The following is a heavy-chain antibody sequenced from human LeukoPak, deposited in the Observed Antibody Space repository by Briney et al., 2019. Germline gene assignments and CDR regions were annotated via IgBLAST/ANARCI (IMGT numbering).Heavy chain of an antibody. CDR3: ARGGGCSGGSCYYYYYYMDV. CDR1: GDSINSRNFY. Sequence: PSETLSLTCLVSGDSINSRNFYWGWMRQLPGKGLEWIGSIYYTGSSYYNPSLKSRLTISIDTSKNHFSLGLSSVTAADTAVYYCARGGGCSGGSCYYYYYYMDVWGKGTTVTVSS. D-gene: IGHD2-15*01. J-gene: IGHJ6*03. V-gene: IGHV4-39*07. CDR2: IYYTGSS.